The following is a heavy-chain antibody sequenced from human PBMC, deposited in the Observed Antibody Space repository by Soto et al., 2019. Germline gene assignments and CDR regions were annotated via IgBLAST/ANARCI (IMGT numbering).Heavy chain of an antibody. J-gene: IGHJ4*02. CDR2: IYYSGST. CDR1: GGSISSGGYY. V-gene: IGHV4-31*03. CDR3: SRGVIH. Sequence: QVQLQESGPGLVKPSQTLSLTCTVSGGSISSGGYYWSWIRQHPGKGLEWSGSIYYSGSTYYNPSLNSRVTISVDTAKNQFSLKLSSVPAADTAVYYCSRGVIHWGQETLVTVSS. D-gene: IGHD2-21*01.